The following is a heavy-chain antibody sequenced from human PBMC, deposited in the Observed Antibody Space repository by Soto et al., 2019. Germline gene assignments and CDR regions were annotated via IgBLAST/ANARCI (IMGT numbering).Heavy chain of an antibody. D-gene: IGHD2-15*01. CDR3: AKLAGDCSGGSCYSFYYYMDV. V-gene: IGHV3-23*01. J-gene: IGHJ6*03. CDR1: GFPFSSYA. Sequence: GGSLRLSCAASGFPFSSYAMSWVRQAPGKGLEWVSAISGSGGSTYYADSVKGRFTISRDNSKNTLYLQMNSLRAEDTAVYYCAKLAGDCSGGSCYSFYYYMDVWGKGTTVTVSS. CDR2: ISGSGGST.